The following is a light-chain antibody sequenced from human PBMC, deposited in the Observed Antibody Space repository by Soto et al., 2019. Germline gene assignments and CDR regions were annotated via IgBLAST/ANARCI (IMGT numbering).Light chain of an antibody. Sequence: DIQMTQSPSSLSASVGDRVTITCRASQSISSYLNWYQQKPGKAPKFLIYAASSLQSGVPSRFSGSGSGTDFTLTISSLQPEDFVTYYCQQSYNTPLTFGGGTKLNIK. CDR3: QQSYNTPLT. J-gene: IGKJ4*01. CDR2: AAS. V-gene: IGKV1-39*01. CDR1: QSISSY.